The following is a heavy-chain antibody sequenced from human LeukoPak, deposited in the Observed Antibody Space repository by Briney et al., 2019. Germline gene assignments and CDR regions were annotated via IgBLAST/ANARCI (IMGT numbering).Heavy chain of an antibody. Sequence: SETLSLTCAVYGGSFSGYYWSWIRQPPGKGLEWIGEINHSGSTNYNPSLKSRVTISVDTPKNQFSLKLSSVTAADTAVYYCARGGGGYCSSTSCLKIDYWGQGTLVTVSS. CDR2: INHSGST. CDR1: GGSFSGYY. CDR3: ARGGGGYCSSTSCLKIDY. D-gene: IGHD2-2*01. V-gene: IGHV4-34*01. J-gene: IGHJ4*02.